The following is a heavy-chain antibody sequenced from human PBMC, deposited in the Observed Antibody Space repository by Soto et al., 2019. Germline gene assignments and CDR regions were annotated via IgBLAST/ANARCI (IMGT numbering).Heavy chain of an antibody. CDR1: GFTFSSYT. CDR2: ISGDSNYI. CDR3: ARRGELTGGYFSDPPVY. Sequence: TGGSLRLSCAASGFTFSSYTMIWVRQAPGKGLEWVSSISGDSNYIYYADSVKGRFTISRDNAKNSLYLQMNSLRAEDTAVYYCARRGELTGGYFSDPPVYWGQGTLVTVSS. V-gene: IGHV3-21*01. D-gene: IGHD3-22*01. J-gene: IGHJ4*02.